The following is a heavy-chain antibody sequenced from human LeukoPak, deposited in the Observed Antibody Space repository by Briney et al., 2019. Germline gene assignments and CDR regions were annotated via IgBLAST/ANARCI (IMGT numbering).Heavy chain of an antibody. J-gene: IGHJ4*02. V-gene: IGHV3-48*01. Sequence: PGGSLRLSCAASGFTFSSYAMSWVRQAPGKGLEWISYISPVKNTIYYADSVKGRFTISRDDAKNSLDLQMNSLRAEDTAVYYCARESDRHHDLWSGYLALDYWGQGTRVTVSS. CDR3: ARESDRHHDLWSGYLALDY. CDR1: GFTFSSYA. D-gene: IGHD3-3*01. CDR2: ISPVKNTI.